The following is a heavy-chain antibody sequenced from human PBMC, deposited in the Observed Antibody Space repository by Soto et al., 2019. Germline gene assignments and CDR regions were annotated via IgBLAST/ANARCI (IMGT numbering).Heavy chain of an antibody. D-gene: IGHD3-22*01. Sequence: PVGPMTQGRPACKVTCTRYSMCWVSKAPGNGLEWVSAISGSGGSTYYADSVKGRFTISRDNSKNTLYLQMNSLRAEDTAVYYCSKGQYYDTSGYSYFDYWGRGTLLTVSS. CDR3: SKGQYYDTSGYSYFDY. J-gene: IGHJ4*02. CDR1: KVTCTRYS. CDR2: ISGSGGST. V-gene: IGHV3-23*01.